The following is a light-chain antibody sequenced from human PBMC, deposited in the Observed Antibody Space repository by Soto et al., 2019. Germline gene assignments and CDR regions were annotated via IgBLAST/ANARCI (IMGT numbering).Light chain of an antibody. V-gene: IGLV1-40*01. CDR2: GGN. CDR1: SSNIGSGYG. J-gene: IGLJ1*01. Sequence: QSVLTQPPSVSGAPGLRVTISCTGSSSNIGSGYGVHWYQQLPGAGPKLLIFGGNNRPSGVPDRSSGSRPGTPASLAITGLQAEDEADYYCQSYDTTLSVYVFGTGTKVTVL. CDR3: QSYDTTLSVYV.